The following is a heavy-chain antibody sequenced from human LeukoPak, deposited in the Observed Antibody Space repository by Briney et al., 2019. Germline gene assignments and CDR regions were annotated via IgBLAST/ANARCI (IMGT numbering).Heavy chain of an antibody. D-gene: IGHD5-18*01. V-gene: IGHV3-23*01. CDR1: GFTFSNYA. CDR2: ISGSGDST. CDR3: VKRRGDTYNLAY. J-gene: IGHJ4*02. Sequence: GGSLRLSCVASGFTFSNYAMSWVRQAPGNVLEWVLAISGSGDSTYHVESVQGRFGIYRANSKKPLYLQMKSFRAEDKAVYYCVKRRGDTYNLAYWGQGTLVTVSS.